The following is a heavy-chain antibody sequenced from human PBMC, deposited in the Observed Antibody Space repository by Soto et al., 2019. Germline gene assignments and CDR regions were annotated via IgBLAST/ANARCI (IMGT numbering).Heavy chain of an antibody. CDR2: IYDSGST. V-gene: IGHV4-31*03. J-gene: IGHJ6*02. CDR3: ARGRRFGYSIKYYYGMDV. CDR1: GGSISSGGYY. Sequence: QVQLQESGPGLVKPSQTLSLTCTVSGGSISSGGYYWSWIRQHPGKGLEWIGYIYDSGSTYYNPSLKSRVTISLDTSKHQFSLKLSSVPAADTAVYYCARGRRFGYSIKYYYGMDVWGQGTTVTVSS. D-gene: IGHD4-4*01.